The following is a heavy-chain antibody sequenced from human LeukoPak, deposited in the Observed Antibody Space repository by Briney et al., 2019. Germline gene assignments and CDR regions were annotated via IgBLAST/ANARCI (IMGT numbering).Heavy chain of an antibody. CDR3: ARDSGRDYGDEY. Sequence: ASVKVSCKASGYTFTGYYMHWVRQAPGQGLEWMGWINPNSGGTNYAQKFQGRVTMTRDTSISTAYMELSRLRSDDTAVYYCARDSGRDYGDEYWGQGTLVTASS. CDR2: INPNSGGT. V-gene: IGHV1-2*02. D-gene: IGHD4-17*01. J-gene: IGHJ4*02. CDR1: GYTFTGYY.